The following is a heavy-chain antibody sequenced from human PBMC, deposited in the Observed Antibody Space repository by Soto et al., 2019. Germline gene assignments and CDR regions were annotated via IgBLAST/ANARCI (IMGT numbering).Heavy chain of an antibody. V-gene: IGHV4-31*03. D-gene: IGHD1-1*01. Sequence: SETLSLTCTVSGGPISSGGYYWCWIRHHPGKGLEWIGYIYYSGSTYYNPSLESRVTISVDTSKNQFSLKLSSVTAADTAVYYCARWPQLEPRFDYWGQGTLVTVSS. CDR3: ARWPQLEPRFDY. CDR1: GGPISSGGYY. J-gene: IGHJ4*02. CDR2: IYYSGST.